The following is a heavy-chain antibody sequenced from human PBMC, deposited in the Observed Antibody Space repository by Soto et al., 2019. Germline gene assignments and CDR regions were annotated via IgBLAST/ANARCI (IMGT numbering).Heavy chain of an antibody. J-gene: IGHJ3*02. CDR3: ARGGKGYDFWTAPYDAFDI. D-gene: IGHD3-3*01. Sequence: SETLSLTCTVSGGAIGSYYLSWIRQPPGKGLEWVGYIYYGGSTNYNPSLKSRVTISVDTSKNQFSLKLSSVTAADTAVYYCARGGKGYDFWTAPYDAFDIWGQGTMVTVSS. CDR2: IYYGGST. V-gene: IGHV4-59*01. CDR1: GGAIGSYY.